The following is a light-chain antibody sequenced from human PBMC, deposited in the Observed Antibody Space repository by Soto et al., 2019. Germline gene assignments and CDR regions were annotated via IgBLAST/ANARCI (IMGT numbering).Light chain of an antibody. V-gene: IGKV3-15*01. Sequence: IVVTQSPATLSVSPGESGTLSCRASESLXTGFVWDQQKPGQAPRVLXDNAYSTATGIPARFSGSGSGTDFTLTISSLQSEDLAVYFCQQYQYGPPTFGQGTKVDI. J-gene: IGKJ1*01. CDR3: QQYQYGPPT. CDR2: NAY. CDR1: ESLXTG.